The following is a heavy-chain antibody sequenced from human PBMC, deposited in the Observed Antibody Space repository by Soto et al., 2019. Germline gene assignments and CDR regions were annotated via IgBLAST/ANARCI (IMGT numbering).Heavy chain of an antibody. Sequence: PGGSLRLSCAASGFTFSSYEMNWVRQAPGKGLEWVSYISSSGSTIYYADSVKGRFTISRDNAKNSLYLQMNSLRAEDTAVYYCARDSPHTIFGVVSSWFDPWGQGTLVTVSS. D-gene: IGHD3-3*01. CDR1: GFTFSSYE. CDR3: ARDSPHTIFGVVSSWFDP. V-gene: IGHV3-48*03. J-gene: IGHJ5*02. CDR2: ISSSGSTI.